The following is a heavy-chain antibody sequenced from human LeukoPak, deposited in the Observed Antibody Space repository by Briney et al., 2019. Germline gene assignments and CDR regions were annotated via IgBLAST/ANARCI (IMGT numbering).Heavy chain of an antibody. CDR1: GFTFSNYW. J-gene: IGHJ5*02. V-gene: IGHV3-7*01. CDR3: ARAGVAAAGSSSDWFDP. D-gene: IGHD6-13*01. CDR2: IQQDGSEQ. Sequence: PGGSLRLSCAASGFTFSNYWMHWVRQAPGKGLEWVANIQQDGSEQYYVDSVKGRFTISRDNAKNSLYLQMNSLRAEDTAVYYCARAGVAAAGSSSDWFDPWGQGTLVTVSS.